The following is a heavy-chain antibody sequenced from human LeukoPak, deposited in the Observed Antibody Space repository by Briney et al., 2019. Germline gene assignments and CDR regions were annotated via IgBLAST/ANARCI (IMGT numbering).Heavy chain of an antibody. Sequence: GGSLRLSRAASEFIFSGYWMNWVRQAPGKGLEWVANIKQDGSEKQYVDSVRGRFTISRDNAKNSLHLQMNSLRVEDTAVYYCARDGFVGAADYWGQGTLVTVSS. J-gene: IGHJ4*02. D-gene: IGHD6-13*01. V-gene: IGHV3-7*01. CDR3: ARDGFVGAADY. CDR2: IKQDGSEK. CDR1: EFIFSGYW.